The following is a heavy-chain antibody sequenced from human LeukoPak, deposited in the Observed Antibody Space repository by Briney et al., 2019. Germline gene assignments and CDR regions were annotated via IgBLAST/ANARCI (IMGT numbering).Heavy chain of an antibody. CDR3: AIKTYYYDSSGYYYSYYYYYYMDV. V-gene: IGHV4-38-2*02. J-gene: IGHJ6*03. CDR1: GYSISSGYY. D-gene: IGHD3-22*01. Sequence: SETLSLTCTVSGYSISSGYYWGWIRQPPGKGLEWIGSIYHSGSTYYNPSLKSRVTISVDTSKNQFSLKLSSVTAADTAVYYCAIKTYYYDSSGYYYSYYYYYYMDVWGKGTTVTVSS. CDR2: IYHSGST.